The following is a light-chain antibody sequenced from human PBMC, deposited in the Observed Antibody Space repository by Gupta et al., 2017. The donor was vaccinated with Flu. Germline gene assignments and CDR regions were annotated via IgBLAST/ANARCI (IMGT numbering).Light chain of an antibody. Sequence: QSVLTRPPSASGTPGQRVTLSCSGSNSNIGGNYVYWYQQLPGTAPKLLIYENNQRPSGVPERFSGSKSGTSASLAISGLRSEDEADYYCATWDDSLSGQVFGGGTKLTVL. CDR3: ATWDDSLSGQV. CDR2: ENN. CDR1: NSNIGGNY. J-gene: IGLJ3*02. V-gene: IGLV1-47*01.